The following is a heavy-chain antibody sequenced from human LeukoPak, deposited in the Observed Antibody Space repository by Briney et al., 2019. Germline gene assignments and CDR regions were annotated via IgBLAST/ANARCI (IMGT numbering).Heavy chain of an antibody. D-gene: IGHD3-10*01. CDR1: GGSISSYH. J-gene: IGHJ6*02. CDR3: ARHYYSSGSYYSRSYYYGMDV. CDR2: ISYSGST. Sequence: SETLSLTCTVSGGSISSYHWTWIRQPPGKGLEWIGYISYSGSTNYNPSLKSRVTISVDMSKNQFSLKLSSVTAADTAVYYCARHYYSSGSYYSRSYYYGMDVWGQGTSVTVSS. V-gene: IGHV4-59*08.